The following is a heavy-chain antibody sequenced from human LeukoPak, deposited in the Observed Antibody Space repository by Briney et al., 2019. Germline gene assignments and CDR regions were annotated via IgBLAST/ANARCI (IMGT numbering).Heavy chain of an antibody. J-gene: IGHJ4*02. D-gene: IGHD3-10*01. Sequence: GGSLRLSCAVSGFSVTNNYMSWVRQAPGKGLEWVSVISASGGTTDYADSVKGRFTISRDNSKNTLYLQMNSLRAEDTAVYYCAKGGRGSYYSDSWGQGTLVTVSS. CDR3: AKGGRGSYYSDS. CDR2: ISASGGTT. CDR1: GFSVTNNY. V-gene: IGHV3-23*01.